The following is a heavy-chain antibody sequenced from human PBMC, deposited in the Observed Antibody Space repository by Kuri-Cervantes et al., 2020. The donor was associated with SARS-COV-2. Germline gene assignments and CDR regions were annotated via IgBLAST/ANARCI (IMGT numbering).Heavy chain of an antibody. D-gene: IGHD3-10*01. CDR2: IYHSGST. J-gene: IGHJ4*02. CDR3: ATDYYGSGSSSDY. V-gene: IGHV4-34*01. CDR1: GGSFSGYY. Sequence: ESLKISCAVYGGSFSGYYWSWIRQPPGKGLEWIGEIYHSGSTHYNPSLKSRVTISVDTSKNQFSLKLSSVTAADTAVYYCATDYYGSGSSSDYWGQGTLVTVSS.